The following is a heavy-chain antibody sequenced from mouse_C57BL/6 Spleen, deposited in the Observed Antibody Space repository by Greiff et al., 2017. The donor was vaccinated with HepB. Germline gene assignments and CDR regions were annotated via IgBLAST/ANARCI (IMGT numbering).Heavy chain of an antibody. CDR1: GYTFTDYY. Sequence: QVQLQQSGAELVRPGASVKLSCKASGYTFTDYYINWVKQRPGQGLEWIARIYPGSGNTYYNEKFKGKATLTAEKSSSTAYMQLSSLTSEDSAVYFCARWPHYDGSSFFDYWGQGTTLTVSS. CDR2: IYPGSGNT. CDR3: ARWPHYDGSSFFDY. V-gene: IGHV1-76*01. D-gene: IGHD1-1*01. J-gene: IGHJ2*01.